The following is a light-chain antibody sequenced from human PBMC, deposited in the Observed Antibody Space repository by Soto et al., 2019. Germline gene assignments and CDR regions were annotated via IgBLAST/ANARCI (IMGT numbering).Light chain of an antibody. CDR3: QQYNGYTWT. J-gene: IGKJ1*01. CDR2: KAS. CDR1: QSFSTY. Sequence: DIQMTQSPSTLSAFVGDRVTITCRASQSFSTYLAWYQQKPGKAPKLPIYKASSLQSGVPSRFSGSGSGTEFTLNISSLQPDDFATYYCQQYNGYTWTFGLGTKVDIK. V-gene: IGKV1-5*03.